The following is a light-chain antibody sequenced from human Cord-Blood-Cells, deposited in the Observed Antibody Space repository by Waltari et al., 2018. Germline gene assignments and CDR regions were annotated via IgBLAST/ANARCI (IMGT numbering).Light chain of an antibody. Sequence: SYELTQPPSVSVSPGQTASITCSGDKLGDKYACWYQQKPGQSPVLVIYQDSKRPSGIPERFSGSNSGNTATLTISGTQAMDEADYYCQAWDSSNWVFGGRTKLTVL. CDR2: QDS. CDR3: QAWDSSNWV. CDR1: KLGDKY. J-gene: IGLJ3*02. V-gene: IGLV3-1*01.